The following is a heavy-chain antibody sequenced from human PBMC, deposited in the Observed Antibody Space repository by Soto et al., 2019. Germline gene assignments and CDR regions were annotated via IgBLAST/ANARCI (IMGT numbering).Heavy chain of an antibody. Sequence: QVHLVQSGAEVKKPGASVKVSCKGSGYAFTTYGITWVRQAPGQGLEWMGGIRAHNGNTNYAQKLQGRVTVTRDTSTSTSYMELSSLRADDTAVYYCARGRYGDYWGQGALVTVSS. J-gene: IGHJ4*02. V-gene: IGHV1-18*01. CDR2: IRAHNGNT. CDR3: ARGRYGDY. CDR1: GYAFTTYG. D-gene: IGHD1-1*01.